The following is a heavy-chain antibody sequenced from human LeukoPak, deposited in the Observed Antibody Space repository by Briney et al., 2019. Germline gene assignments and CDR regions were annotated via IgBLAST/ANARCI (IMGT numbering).Heavy chain of an antibody. V-gene: IGHV4-39*01. CDR3: ARHVGYYDTTGNFRDY. CDR1: GGSVSSSSYY. Sequence: SETLSLTCTVSGGSVSSSSYYWGWIRQPPGKGLEWIGSMYYTGSTYYNLSLKSRVTISVDTSKNQFSLKLSSVTAADTAVYYCARHVGYYDTTGNFRDYWGQGTLVTVSS. CDR2: MYYTGST. D-gene: IGHD3-22*01. J-gene: IGHJ4*02.